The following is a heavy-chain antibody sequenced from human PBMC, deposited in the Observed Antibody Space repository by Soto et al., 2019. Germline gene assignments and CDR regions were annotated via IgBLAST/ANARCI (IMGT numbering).Heavy chain of an antibody. CDR3: ARPCKAVVNWRRQPYGMDV. D-gene: IGHD1-1*01. J-gene: IGHJ6*02. CDR1: GGTFSSYA. CDR2: IIPIFGTA. Sequence: QVQLVQSGAEVKKPGSSVKVSCKASGGTFSSYAISWVRQAPGQGLEWMGGIIPIFGTANYAQKFQGRVTITAEESTSTAYMELSRLRSEDTAVYYCARPCKAVVNWRRQPYGMDVWGQGTTVTVSS. V-gene: IGHV1-69*01.